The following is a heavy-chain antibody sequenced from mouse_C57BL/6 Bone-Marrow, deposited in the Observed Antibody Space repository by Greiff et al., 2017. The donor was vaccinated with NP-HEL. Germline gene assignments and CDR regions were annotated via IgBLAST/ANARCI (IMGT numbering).Heavy chain of an antibody. CDR3: LYYYGSSYDY. CDR1: GYTFTDYY. J-gene: IGHJ2*01. V-gene: IGHV1-19*01. CDR2: INPYNGGT. D-gene: IGHD1-1*01. Sequence: EVQLQQSGPVLVKPGASVKMSCKASGYTFTDYYMNWVKQSHGKSLEWIGVINPYNGGTSYNQKFKGKATLTVDKSSSTAYMELNSLTSEDSAVYYCLYYYGSSYDYWGQGTTLTVSS.